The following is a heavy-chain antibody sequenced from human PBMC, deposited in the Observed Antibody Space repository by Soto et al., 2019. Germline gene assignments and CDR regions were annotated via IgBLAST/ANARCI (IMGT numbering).Heavy chain of an antibody. CDR1: GDSMSPFY. Sequence: QVPLQESGPGLVKPSETLSLTCTVSGDSMSPFYWNWIRQSPGKGLEWIGYIYYSGNTNYNPSLKSRVAISVDTSKNQFYLKLSSETAADTAVYYCARGVYDYWSGYYAGSGLDVWGQGTTVTVSS. CDR3: ARGVYDYWSGYYAGSGLDV. V-gene: IGHV4-59*13. J-gene: IGHJ6*02. CDR2: IYYSGNT. D-gene: IGHD3-3*01.